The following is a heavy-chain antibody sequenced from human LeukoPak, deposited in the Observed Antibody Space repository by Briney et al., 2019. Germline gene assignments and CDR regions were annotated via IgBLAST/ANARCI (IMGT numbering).Heavy chain of an antibody. CDR1: GGSISSYY. Sequence: SETLSFTCTVSGGSISSYYWSWIRQPPGKGLEWIGYIYYSGSTNYNPSLKGRVTISVDTSKNQFSLKLSSVTAADTAVYYCARGGNSEPYYFDYWGQGTLVTVSS. CDR3: ARGGNSEPYYFDY. CDR2: IYYSGST. D-gene: IGHD4-23*01. J-gene: IGHJ4*02. V-gene: IGHV4-59*01.